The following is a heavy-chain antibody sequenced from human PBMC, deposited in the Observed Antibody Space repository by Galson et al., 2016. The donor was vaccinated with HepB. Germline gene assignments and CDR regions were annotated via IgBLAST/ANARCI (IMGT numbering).Heavy chain of an antibody. CDR2: ISVYDGDT. CDR3: ASGGLTGYYRDYYYYGLDV. CDR1: GFTFTSYG. V-gene: IGHV1-18*01. D-gene: IGHD3-9*01. J-gene: IGHJ6*02. Sequence: QSGAEVKKPGASVKVSCKPSGFTFTSYGISWVRQAPGQGLEWMGRISVYDGDTNYAQNLQGRVTMTTDTSTSTAYMELRSLRSDDTAVYYCASGGLTGYYRDYYYYGLDVWGQGTTVTVSS.